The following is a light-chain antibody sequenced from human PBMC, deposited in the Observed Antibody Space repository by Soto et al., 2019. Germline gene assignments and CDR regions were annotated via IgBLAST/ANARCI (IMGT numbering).Light chain of an antibody. Sequence: DVQMTQSPSSLSASVGDRVTISCQASQDISNYLSWYQQKPGKAPKVLIYDASYLETGVPSRFSGSRSGTHFTFTITSLQPEDIATYFCQQYDNLPWTFGQGTKVEVK. J-gene: IGKJ1*01. CDR3: QQYDNLPWT. CDR2: DAS. V-gene: IGKV1-33*01. CDR1: QDISNY.